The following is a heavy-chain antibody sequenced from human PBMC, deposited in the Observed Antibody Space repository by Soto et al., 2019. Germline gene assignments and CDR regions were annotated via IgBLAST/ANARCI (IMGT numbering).Heavy chain of an antibody. CDR2: LSSSSGAT. V-gene: IGHV3-48*01. CDR1: GFALTYYN. CDR3: VRDSAYSFDY. J-gene: IGHJ4*02. Sequence: EVQLVESGGGLVQPGGSLRLYCAASGFALTYYNMKWVRQAPGKGLEWISDLSSSSGATYYADSVKGRFTISRDTAKNSLYLQMSSLRADDTAIYYCVRDSAYSFDYWGQGTLVTVSS. D-gene: IGHD2-21*01.